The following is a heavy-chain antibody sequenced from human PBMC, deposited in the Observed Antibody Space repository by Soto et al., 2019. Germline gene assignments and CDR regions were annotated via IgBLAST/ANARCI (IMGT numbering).Heavy chain of an antibody. Sequence: SETLSLTCAVSGGSISSGGYSWTWIRQPPGKGLEWVGHTYHTGTAYYSPSLKSRVTISVDTSKNQFSLKLTSVTAADTAVYHCARQGFGQLHGLVDVWGPGTTVTVSS. CDR2: TYHTGTA. CDR3: ARQGFGQLHGLVDV. CDR1: GGSISSGGYS. V-gene: IGHV4-30-2*01. J-gene: IGHJ6*02. D-gene: IGHD3-10*01.